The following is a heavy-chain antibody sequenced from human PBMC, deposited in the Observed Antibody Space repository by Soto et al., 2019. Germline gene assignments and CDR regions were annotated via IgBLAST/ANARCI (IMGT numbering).Heavy chain of an antibody. J-gene: IGHJ4*02. Sequence: GGSLRLSCAASGFTFSSYWMSWVRQAPGKGLEWVANIKQDGSEKYYVDSVKGRFTISRDNAKNSLYLQMNSLRAEDTAVYYCARAKHIAVAGTIYFDYWGQGTLVTVSS. D-gene: IGHD6-19*01. CDR2: IKQDGSEK. CDR1: GFTFSSYW. CDR3: ARAKHIAVAGTIYFDY. V-gene: IGHV3-7*01.